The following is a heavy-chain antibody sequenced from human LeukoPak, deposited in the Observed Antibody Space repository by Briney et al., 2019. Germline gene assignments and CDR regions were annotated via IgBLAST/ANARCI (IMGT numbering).Heavy chain of an antibody. CDR1: GFTFSSYA. CDR2: ISGSGGST. CDR3: AKDLIVAKVAAADY. D-gene: IGHD2-15*01. Sequence: GGSLRLSCAASGFTFSSYAMSWVPQAPGKGLEWVSAISGSGGSTYYADSVKGRFTISRDNSKNTLYLQMNSLSAEDTAVYYCAKDLIVAKVAAADYWGQGTLVTVSS. J-gene: IGHJ4*02. V-gene: IGHV3-23*01.